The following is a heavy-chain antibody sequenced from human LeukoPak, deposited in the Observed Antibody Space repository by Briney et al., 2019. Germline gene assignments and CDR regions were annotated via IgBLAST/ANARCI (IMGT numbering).Heavy chain of an antibody. CDR1: GFTFSTYN. V-gene: IGHV3-30*02. J-gene: IGHJ4*02. CDR2: VLSDESNK. Sequence: GGSLRLSCAASGFTFSTYNMHWVRQAPGKGLEWVALVLSDESNKYHADSVKGRFTISRDSSKNTLYLQMNSLRAEDTAVYYCARDFYDYVWGSYHFDYWGQGTLVTVSS. CDR3: ARDFYDYVWGSYHFDY. D-gene: IGHD3-16*02.